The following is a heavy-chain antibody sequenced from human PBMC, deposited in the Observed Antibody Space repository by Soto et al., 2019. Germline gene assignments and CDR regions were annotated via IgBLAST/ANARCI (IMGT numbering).Heavy chain of an antibody. Sequence: PSETLSLTCAVYGGSFSGYYWTWIRQPPGTGLEWIGEINHSGSTNYNPSLKSRVTISVDTSKNQFSLKLTSVTAADTAVYYCARHKLVGAASFDIWGQGTMVTVSS. D-gene: IGHD1-26*01. CDR2: INHSGST. V-gene: IGHV4-34*01. CDR3: ARHKLVGAASFDI. CDR1: GGSFSGYY. J-gene: IGHJ3*02.